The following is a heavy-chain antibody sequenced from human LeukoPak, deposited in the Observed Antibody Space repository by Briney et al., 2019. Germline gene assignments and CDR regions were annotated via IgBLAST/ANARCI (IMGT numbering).Heavy chain of an antibody. CDR3: ARHHAPSWFGELLYLTRFDP. Sequence: SETLSLTCTVSGGSISSSSYYWGWIRQPPGKGLEWIGSIYYSGSTYYNPSLKSRVTISVDTSKNQFSLKLSSVTAADTAVYYCARHHAPSWFGELLYLTRFDPWGQGTLVTASS. J-gene: IGHJ5*02. CDR1: GGSISSSSYY. CDR2: IYYSGST. V-gene: IGHV4-39*01. D-gene: IGHD3-10*01.